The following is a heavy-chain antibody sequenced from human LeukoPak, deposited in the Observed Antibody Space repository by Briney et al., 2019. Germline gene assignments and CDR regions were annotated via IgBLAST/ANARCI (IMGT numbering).Heavy chain of an antibody. J-gene: IGHJ4*02. CDR3: ARPRADSGGKYYFVY. CDR2: ISYDGGSI. D-gene: IGHD2-15*01. Sequence: GGSLRLSCAASGFTFGSYTMHWVRQAPGKGLERVAVISYDGGSIVYANSVKGRFTISRDSSKNTLYLQMNSLRAEDTAVYHCARPRADSGGKYYFVYWGQGTLVTVSS. V-gene: IGHV3-30-3*01. CDR1: GFTFGSYT.